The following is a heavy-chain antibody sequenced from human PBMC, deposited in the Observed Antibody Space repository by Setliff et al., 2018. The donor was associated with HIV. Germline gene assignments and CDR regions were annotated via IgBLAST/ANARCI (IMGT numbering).Heavy chain of an antibody. J-gene: IGHJ5*02. CDR1: GASISSHY. V-gene: IGHV4-59*11. Sequence: SETLSLTCTLSGASISSHYWSWIRQAPGKGLEWVGSVDFRGNSSANPSLKSRLMISVDTSKNRLSLKLSSVTAADTAVYYCARGGLQYNWFDPWGQGTLVTVS. CDR3: ARGGLQYNWFDP. D-gene: IGHD2-15*01. CDR2: VDFRGNS.